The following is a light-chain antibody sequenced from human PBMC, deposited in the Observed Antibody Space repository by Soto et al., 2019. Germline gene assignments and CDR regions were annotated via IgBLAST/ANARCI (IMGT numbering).Light chain of an antibody. CDR1: QDINKY. CDR2: SAS. J-gene: IGKJ5*01. V-gene: IGKV1-27*01. Sequence: IKMTQSPSSLSASVGDRVTITCRASQDINKYLAWYQQRPGTVPKLLIYSASTLKSGVPSRFSGSRSGTDFTLTISSLQLEDVATYYCQKYSGVPVTFGQGTRLEIK. CDR3: QKYSGVPVT.